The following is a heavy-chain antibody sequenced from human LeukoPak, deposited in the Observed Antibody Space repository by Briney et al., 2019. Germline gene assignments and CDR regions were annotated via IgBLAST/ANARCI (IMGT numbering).Heavy chain of an antibody. J-gene: IGHJ5*02. D-gene: IGHD6-13*01. CDR2: INPSGGST. CDR1: GYTFTSYY. CDR3: ARVRAAAGTNNWFDP. Sequence: ASVKVSCKASGYTFTSYYMHWVRQAPGQGLEWMGIINPSGGSTSYAQKFQGRVTMTRDMSTSTVYMELSSLRSEDTAVYYCARVRAAAGTNNWFDPWGQGTLVTVSS. V-gene: IGHV1-46*01.